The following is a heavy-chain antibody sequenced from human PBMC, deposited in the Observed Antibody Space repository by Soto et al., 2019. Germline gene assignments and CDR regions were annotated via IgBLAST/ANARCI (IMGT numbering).Heavy chain of an antibody. V-gene: IGHV3-30*18. CDR1: GFTFSSYG. D-gene: IGHD2-15*01. J-gene: IGHJ6*01. Sequence: QVQLVESGGGVVQPGRSLRLSCAASGFTFSSYGMHWVRQAPGKGLEWVAVISYDGSNKYYADSVKGRFTISRDNSKNTLYLQMNSLRAEDTAVYYCAKEMRYCSGGSCDRNYYYYYGMDVW. CDR3: AKEMRYCSGGSCDRNYYYYYGMDV. CDR2: ISYDGSNK.